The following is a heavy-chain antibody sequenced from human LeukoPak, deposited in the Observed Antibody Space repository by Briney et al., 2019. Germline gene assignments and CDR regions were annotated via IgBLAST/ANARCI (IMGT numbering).Heavy chain of an antibody. D-gene: IGHD3-22*01. CDR3: ARGTDYDSSGYYLGTFFDY. CDR1: GGSFSGYY. J-gene: IGHJ4*02. V-gene: IGHV4-34*01. Sequence: PSETLSLTCAVYGGSFSGYYWCWIRQPPGTGLEWVGEINHSGSTNYNPSLKSRVTISVDTSKNQFSLKLSSVTAADTAVYYCARGTDYDSSGYYLGTFFDYWGQGTLVTVSS. CDR2: INHSGST.